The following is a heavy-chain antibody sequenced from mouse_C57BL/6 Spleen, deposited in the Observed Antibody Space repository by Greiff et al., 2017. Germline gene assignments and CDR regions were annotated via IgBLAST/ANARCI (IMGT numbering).Heavy chain of an antibody. CDR1: GYTFTSYG. V-gene: IGHV1-81*01. Sequence: QVQLQQSGAELARPGASVKLSCKASGYTFTSYGISWVKQRTGQGLEWIGEIYPRSGNTYYNEKFKGKATLTADKSSSTAYMELRSLTSEDSAVYFCARGDDGYYAFAYWGQGTLVTVSA. CDR2: IYPRSGNT. D-gene: IGHD2-3*01. CDR3: ARGDDGYYAFAY. J-gene: IGHJ3*01.